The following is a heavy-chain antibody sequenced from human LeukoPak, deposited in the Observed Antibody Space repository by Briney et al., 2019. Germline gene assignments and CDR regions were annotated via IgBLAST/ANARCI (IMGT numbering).Heavy chain of an antibody. CDR3: AKDLLSSGWYDY. V-gene: IGHV3-23*01. D-gene: IGHD6-19*01. Sequence: GGSLRLSCAASGFTFSSYAMSWVRQAPGKGLEWVSAISGSGSTYYADSVKGRFTISRDNSKNTLYLQMNSLRAEDTAVYYCAKDLLSSGWYDYWGQGTLVTVSS. CDR2: ISGSGST. J-gene: IGHJ4*02. CDR1: GFTFSSYA.